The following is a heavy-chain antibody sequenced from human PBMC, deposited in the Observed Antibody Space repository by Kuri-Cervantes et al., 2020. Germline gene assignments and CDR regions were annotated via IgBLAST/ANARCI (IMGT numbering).Heavy chain of an antibody. V-gene: IGHV3-9*01. CDR2: ISWNSGSI. J-gene: IGHJ5*02. D-gene: IGHD6-19*01. Sequence: GGSLRLSCAASGFTFDDYAMHWVRQAPGKGLEWVSGISWNSGSIGYADSVKGRFTISRDNVKNSLYLQMNSLRAEDTAVYYCARDLPIAVAAHWFDPWGQGTLVTVSS. CDR3: ARDLPIAVAAHWFDP. CDR1: GFTFDDYA.